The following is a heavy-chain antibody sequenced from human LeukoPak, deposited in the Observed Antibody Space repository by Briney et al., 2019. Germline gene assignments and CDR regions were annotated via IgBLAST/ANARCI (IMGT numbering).Heavy chain of an antibody. CDR3: ARDRVSIAAAGRVDY. D-gene: IGHD6-13*01. CDR1: GFTFSNYG. V-gene: IGHV3-30*03. CDR2: ISYDGSNK. Sequence: PGGSLRLSCAASGFTFSNYGMHWVRQAPGKGLEWVAVISYDGSNKYYADSVKGRFTISRDNSKNTLYLQMNSLRAEDTAVYYCARDRVSIAAAGRVDYWGQGTLVTVSS. J-gene: IGHJ4*02.